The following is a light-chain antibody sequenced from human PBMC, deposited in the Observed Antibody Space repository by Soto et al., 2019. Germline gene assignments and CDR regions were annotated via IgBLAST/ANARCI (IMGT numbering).Light chain of an antibody. V-gene: IGKV1-27*01. CDR1: QGISNY. J-gene: IGKJ1*01. CDR2: AAS. CDR3: QKYNSAPWT. Sequence: DFQMNQSLSSLSTSVGDRVTITCRASQGISNYLAWYQQKPGKVPKLLIYAASTLQSGVPSRFSGSGSGTDFTLTISSLQPEDVATYYCQKYNSAPWTFGQGTKVDIK.